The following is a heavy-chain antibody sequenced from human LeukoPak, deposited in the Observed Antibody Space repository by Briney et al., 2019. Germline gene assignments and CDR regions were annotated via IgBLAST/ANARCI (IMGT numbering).Heavy chain of an antibody. CDR1: GGSISSYS. CDR3: ARGRGYFYDY. CDR2: IHYNGSP. Sequence: SETLSLTCTVSGGSISSYSWSWIRQPPGKGLEWIGYIHYNGSPNYNPSLKSRVTISVDTSKNQFSLKLSSVTAADTAVYYCARGRGYFYDYWGQGTLVTVSS. J-gene: IGHJ4*02. V-gene: IGHV4-59*01. D-gene: IGHD3-22*01.